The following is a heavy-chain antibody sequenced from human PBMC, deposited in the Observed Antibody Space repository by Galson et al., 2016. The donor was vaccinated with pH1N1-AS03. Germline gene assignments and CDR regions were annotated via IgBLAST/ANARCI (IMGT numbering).Heavy chain of an antibody. CDR1: GYAFTTYG. D-gene: IGHD3-10*01. Sequence: VKVSCKASGYAFTTYGLTWVRQAPGQGLEWMAWINPYNGNTNYAQRFQGRLTMTTDTSTSTAYMELRSLRSDDTAVYYCARIRVRGSDSAFDIWGQGTMVTVSS. J-gene: IGHJ3*02. CDR3: ARIRVRGSDSAFDI. CDR2: INPYNGNT. V-gene: IGHV1-18*04.